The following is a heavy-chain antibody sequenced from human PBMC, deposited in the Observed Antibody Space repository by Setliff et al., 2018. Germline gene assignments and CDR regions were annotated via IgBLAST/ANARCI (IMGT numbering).Heavy chain of an antibody. J-gene: IGHJ6*03. D-gene: IGHD5-18*01. CDR2: TIPSFGST. CDR1: GGTFRSYG. V-gene: IGHV1-69*05. Sequence: GASVKVSCKASGGTFRSYGISWVRQAPGQGLEWMGGTIPSFGSTNYAQKFQDRVTIITDESTSTAYMELSSLRTEDTAVYYCAREGVDTRSSTDYRYYMDVWGKGTTVHRLL. CDR3: AREGVDTRSSTDYRYYMDV.